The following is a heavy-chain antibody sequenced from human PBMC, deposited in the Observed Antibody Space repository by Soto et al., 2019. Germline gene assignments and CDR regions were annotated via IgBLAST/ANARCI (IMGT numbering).Heavy chain of an antibody. D-gene: IGHD3-9*01. J-gene: IGHJ5*02. CDR1: GGTFSSYA. CDR2: IIPIFGTA. Sequence: GASVKVSCKASGGTFSSYAISWVRQAPGQGLEWMGGIIPIFGTANYAQKFQGRVTITADESTSTAYMELSSLRSEDTAVYYCAREANYDILTGYYSTWGQGTLVTDSS. CDR3: AREANYDILTGYYST. V-gene: IGHV1-69*13.